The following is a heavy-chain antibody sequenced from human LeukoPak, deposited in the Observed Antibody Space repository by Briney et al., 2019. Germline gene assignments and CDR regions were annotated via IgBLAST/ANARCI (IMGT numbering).Heavy chain of an antibody. CDR3: AKDTPYGDYFDY. CDR1: GFTFSSYA. V-gene: IGHV3-23*01. D-gene: IGHD4-17*01. J-gene: IGHJ4*02. CDR2: ISGNSGRT. Sequence: PGGSLRLSCAASGFTFSSYAMSWVRQAPGKGLEWVSSISGNSGRTYYADSVKGRFSISRDNSNNTLYLQMNSLRAEDAAVYYCAKDTPYGDYFDYWGQGTLVTVSS.